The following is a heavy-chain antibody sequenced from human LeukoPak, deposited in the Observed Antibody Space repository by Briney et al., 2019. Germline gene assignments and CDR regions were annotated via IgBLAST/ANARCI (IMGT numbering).Heavy chain of an antibody. V-gene: IGHV3-48*01. CDR2: ISSSSSTI. CDR1: GFTFWSYS. CDR3: AKCNKLRYFDWLPHY. Sequence: GGSLRLSCAPSGFTFWSYSMNCVRQAPGKGLEWVSYISSSSSTIYYAHSVKGRFTIYRDNSKNTLYLQMNNRRAEDTAVYYCAKCNKLRYFDWLPHYWVRGTLVTVSS. J-gene: IGHJ4*02. D-gene: IGHD3-9*01.